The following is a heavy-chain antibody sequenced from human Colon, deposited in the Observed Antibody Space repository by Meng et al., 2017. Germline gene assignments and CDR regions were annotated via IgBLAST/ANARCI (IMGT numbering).Heavy chain of an antibody. D-gene: IGHD2/OR15-2a*01. CDR1: GFYFDDYS. CDR2: IGWDGGAK. CDR3: TKLTGNYFGASDA. J-gene: IGHJ3*01. V-gene: IGHV3-43*01. Sequence: EVQLVESGGVVVQPGGSLRLSCAASGFYFDDYSMHWVRQAPGKGLEWVALIGWDGGAKYYAESVKGRFTISRDNSKNTVYLHLDRLGVEDTAMYYCTKLTGNYFGASDAWGQGRVVTVSS.